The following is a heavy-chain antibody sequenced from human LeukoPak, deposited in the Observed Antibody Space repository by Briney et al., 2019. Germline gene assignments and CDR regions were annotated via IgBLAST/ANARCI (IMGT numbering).Heavy chain of an antibody. CDR2: IYYSGST. V-gene: IGHV4-59*01. CDR1: GGSISSYY. Sequence: SETLSLTCTVSGGSISSYYWSWIRQPPGKGLEWIGYIYYSGSTNYNPSLKSRVTISVDTSKNQFSLKLSSVTAADTAVYYCARDHSSGCGPLDYWGQGTLVTVSS. J-gene: IGHJ4*02. CDR3: ARDHSSGCGPLDY. D-gene: IGHD6-19*01.